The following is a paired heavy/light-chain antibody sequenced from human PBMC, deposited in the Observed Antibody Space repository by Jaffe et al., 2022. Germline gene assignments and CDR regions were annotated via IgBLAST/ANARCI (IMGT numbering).Light chain of an antibody. Sequence: QSALTQPASVSGSPGQSITISCTGTSSDVGGYNYVSWYQKNTGRAPKLLIYDVSNRPSGVSNRFSGSKSGNTASLTISGLQAEDEADYYCCSYTTSSTLYVVFGGGTKLTVL. J-gene: IGLJ2*01. CDR2: DVS. V-gene: IGLV2-14*03. CDR3: CSYTTSSTLYVV. CDR1: SSDVGGYNY.
Heavy chain of an antibody. V-gene: IGHV3-23*01. CDR2: ISGSGGST. CDR3: AKDPRLGSGLSTAYYFDY. Sequence: EVQLLESGGALVQPGGSLRLSCAASGFTFSSYAMSWVRQAPGKGLEWISGISGSGGSTYYADSVKGRFTISRDNSKNTLYLQMNSLRADDTAVYYCAKDPRLGSGLSTAYYFDYWGQGTLVTVSS. J-gene: IGHJ4*02. D-gene: IGHD3-10*01. CDR1: GFTFSSYA.